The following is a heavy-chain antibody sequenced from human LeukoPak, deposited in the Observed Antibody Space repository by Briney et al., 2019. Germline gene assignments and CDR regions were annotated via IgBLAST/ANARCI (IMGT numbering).Heavy chain of an antibody. Sequence: ASVKVSCKASEYPVNSFYTHWVRQAPGQGLEWVGIIYPSGGSASFTQKFQGRVTMTRDTSTSTFYMELSSLRSEDTAVYFCARERPSSYYFDYWGQGTLVTVSS. V-gene: IGHV1-46*02. CDR1: EYPVNSFY. CDR3: ARERPSSYYFDY. CDR2: IYPSGGSA. J-gene: IGHJ4*02.